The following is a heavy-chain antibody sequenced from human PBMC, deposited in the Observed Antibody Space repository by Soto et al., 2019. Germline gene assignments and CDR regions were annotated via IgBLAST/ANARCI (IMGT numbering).Heavy chain of an antibody. J-gene: IGHJ1*01. D-gene: IGHD4-17*01. CDR3: ARRTVTTEYFQH. Sequence: QVQLVQSGAEVKKPGSSVKVSCKAYGGTFSSYTISWVRQAPGQGLEWMGRIIPILGIANYAQKFQGRVTITADKSTSTAYMELSSLRSEDTAVYYCARRTVTTEYFQHWGQGTLVTVSS. CDR1: GGTFSSYT. V-gene: IGHV1-69*02. CDR2: IIPILGIA.